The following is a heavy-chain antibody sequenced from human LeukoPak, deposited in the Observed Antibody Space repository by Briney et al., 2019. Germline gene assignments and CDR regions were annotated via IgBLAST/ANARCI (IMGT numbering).Heavy chain of an antibody. CDR3: AKDSAYYYDSSGYSSYYFDY. J-gene: IGHJ4*02. V-gene: IGHV3-23*01. Sequence: GGSLRLSCAASGFTFSSYAMSWVRQAPGKGLEWVSAISGSGGSTYYADSVKGRFTISRDNSKNTLYLQMNSLRAEDTAVYYCAKDSAYYYDSSGYSSYYFDYWGQGTLVTVSS. CDR1: GFTFSSYA. D-gene: IGHD3-22*01. CDR2: ISGSGGST.